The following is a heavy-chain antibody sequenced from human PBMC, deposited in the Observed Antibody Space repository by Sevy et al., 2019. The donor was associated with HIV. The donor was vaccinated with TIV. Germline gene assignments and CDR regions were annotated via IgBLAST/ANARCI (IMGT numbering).Heavy chain of an antibody. CDR3: AKAPNGYYGSGREGYYFDY. J-gene: IGHJ4*02. D-gene: IGHD3-10*01. CDR2: ISGSGGST. V-gene: IGHV3-23*01. CDR1: RFTFSSYA. Sequence: GGSLRLSCAASRFTFSSYAMSWVRQAPGKGLEWVSAISGSGGSTYYADSVKGRFTISRDNSKNTLYLQMNSLRAEDTAVYYCAKAPNGYYGSGREGYYFDYWGQGTLVTVSS.